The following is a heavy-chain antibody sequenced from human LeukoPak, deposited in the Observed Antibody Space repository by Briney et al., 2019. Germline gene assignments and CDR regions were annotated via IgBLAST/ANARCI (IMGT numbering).Heavy chain of an antibody. V-gene: IGHV3-53*01. D-gene: IGHD5-18*01. Sequence: GGSLRLSCAASGFTVSSNYMSWVRQAPGKGLEWVSVIYSGGSTYYADSVKGRFTISRDNSKNTLYLQMNSLRAEDTAAYYCARDSDTSLFDYWGQGTLVTVSS. CDR2: IYSGGST. J-gene: IGHJ4*02. CDR1: GFTVSSNY. CDR3: ARDSDTSLFDY.